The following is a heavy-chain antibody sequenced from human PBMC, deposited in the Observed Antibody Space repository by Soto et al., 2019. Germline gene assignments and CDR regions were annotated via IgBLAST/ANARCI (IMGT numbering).Heavy chain of an antibody. CDR1: GGSFSDYF. CDR2: INHSGST. D-gene: IGHD6-6*01. Sequence: SETLSLTCAVYGGSFSDYFWTWIRQPPGKGLEWIGEINHSGSTNFNPSLKSRVAISADTSRNQFSLRVTSVAAADTAVYYCAGREFASSSFHYYYYAVDVWGQGTTVTVSS. J-gene: IGHJ6*02. CDR3: AGREFASSSFHYYYYAVDV. V-gene: IGHV4-34*01.